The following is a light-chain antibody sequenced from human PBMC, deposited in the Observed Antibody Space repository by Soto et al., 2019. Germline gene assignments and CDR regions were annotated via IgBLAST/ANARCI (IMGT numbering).Light chain of an antibody. V-gene: IGLV2-11*01. CDR2: DVS. J-gene: IGLJ1*01. Sequence: QSALAQPRSVSGSPGQSVTISCTGTSGDVAAYKYVSWYQQHPGKAPRLMIYDVSQRPSGVPDRFSGSKSGNTASLTISGLLAEDDADYYCSSFVGSLYVFGAGTKVTVL. CDR3: SSFVGSLYV. CDR1: SGDVAAYKY.